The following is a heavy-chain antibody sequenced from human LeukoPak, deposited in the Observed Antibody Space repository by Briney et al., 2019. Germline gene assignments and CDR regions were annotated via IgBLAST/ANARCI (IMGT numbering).Heavy chain of an antibody. V-gene: IGHV3-30*02. J-gene: IGHJ4*02. CDR1: GFTFSSYG. CDR3: AKTVWGSYRQDY. D-gene: IGHD3-16*02. CDR2: IRYDESNK. Sequence: PGGSLRLSCAASGFTFSSYGMHWVRQAPGKGLEWVAFIRYDESNKYYADSVKGRFTISRDNSENTLYLQMNSLRAEDTAVYYCAKTVWGSYRQDYWGQGTLVTVSS.